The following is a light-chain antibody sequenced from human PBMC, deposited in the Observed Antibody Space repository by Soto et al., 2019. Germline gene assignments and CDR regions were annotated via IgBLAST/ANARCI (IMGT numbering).Light chain of an antibody. CDR1: ESVSTW. Sequence: DIQMTQSPSTLSASVGDRVIITCRASESVSTWLAWYQQKPGKAPKLLIYKASTLDSGVPSRFNGSGSGTEFTLTIDSLQPDDFATYYCQQYNSNFFTFGPGTKVDIK. CDR2: KAS. V-gene: IGKV1-5*03. CDR3: QQYNSNFFT. J-gene: IGKJ3*01.